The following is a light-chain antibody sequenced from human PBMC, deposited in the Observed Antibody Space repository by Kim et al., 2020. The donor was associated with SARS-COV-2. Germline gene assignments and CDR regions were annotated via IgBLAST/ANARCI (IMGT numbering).Light chain of an antibody. CDR3: QQYGSSRT. CDR2: GAS. V-gene: IGKV3-20*01. Sequence: LPPGEGATSSCRASQGVSSGYLAWYQQKPGQAPRLLIYGASGRATGIPDRFSGSGSGTDFTLTISRLEPEDFAVYYCQQYGSSRTFGQGTKVDIK. J-gene: IGKJ1*01. CDR1: QGVSSGY.